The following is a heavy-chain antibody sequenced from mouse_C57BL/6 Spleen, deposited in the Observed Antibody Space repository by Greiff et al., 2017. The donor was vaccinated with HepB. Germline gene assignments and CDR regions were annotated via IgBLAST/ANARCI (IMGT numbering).Heavy chain of an antibody. J-gene: IGHJ2*01. CDR3: ARDSYYGNYFDY. CDR1: GFTLSSYA. V-gene: IGHV5-4*01. D-gene: IGHD2-10*01. Sequence: EVKVVESGGGLVKPGGSLTLSCAASGFTLSSYAMSWVRQTPEKRLEWVATISDGGSYTYNPDNVKGRFTISRDNAKNNLYLKMSHLKSYDTAMYYCARDSYYGNYFDYWGQGTTLTVSS. CDR2: ISDGGSYT.